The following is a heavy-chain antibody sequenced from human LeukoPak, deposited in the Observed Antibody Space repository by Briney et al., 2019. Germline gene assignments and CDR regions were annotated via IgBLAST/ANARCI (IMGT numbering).Heavy chain of an antibody. CDR1: GFTFSSYS. CDR2: ISSSSSYI. V-gene: IGHV3-21*01. Sequence: PGGSLRLSCAASGFTFSSYSMNWVRQAPGKGLEWVSSISSSSSYIYCADSVKGRFTISRDNAKNSLYLQMNSLRAEDTAVYYCARIIAAAGPYYFDYWGQGTLVTVSS. CDR3: ARIIAAAGPYYFDY. J-gene: IGHJ4*02. D-gene: IGHD6-13*01.